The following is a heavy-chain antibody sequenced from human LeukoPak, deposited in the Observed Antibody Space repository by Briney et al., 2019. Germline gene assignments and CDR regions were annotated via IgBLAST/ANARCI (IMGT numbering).Heavy chain of an antibody. CDR1: GFTFSSYE. Sequence: GGSLRLSCAASGFTFSSYEMNWVRQAPGKGLEWVSYISSSGSTIYYADSVKGRFTISRDNAKNSLYLQMNSLRAEDTAVYYCARRLHIVVVAAIWRDAFDIWGQGTMVTVSS. D-gene: IGHD2-21*02. CDR3: ARRLHIVVVAAIWRDAFDI. J-gene: IGHJ3*02. CDR2: ISSSGSTI. V-gene: IGHV3-48*03.